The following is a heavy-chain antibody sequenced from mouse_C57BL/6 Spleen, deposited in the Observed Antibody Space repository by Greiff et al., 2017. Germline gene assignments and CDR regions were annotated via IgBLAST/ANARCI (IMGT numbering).Heavy chain of an antibody. CDR1: GYTFTSYW. D-gene: IGHD1-1*01. J-gene: IGHJ1*03. V-gene: IGHV1-55*01. CDR2: IYPGSGST. Sequence: QVQLQQPGAELVKPGASVKMSCKASGYTFTSYWITWVKQRPGQGLEWIGDIYPGSGSTNYNEKFKSKATLTVDTSSSTAYMQLSSLTSEDSAVYYGARKGYYGSSDWYFDVWGTGTTVTVSS. CDR3: ARKGYYGSSDWYFDV.